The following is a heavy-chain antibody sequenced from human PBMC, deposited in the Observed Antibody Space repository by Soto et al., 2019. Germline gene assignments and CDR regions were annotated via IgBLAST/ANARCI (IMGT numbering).Heavy chain of an antibody. D-gene: IGHD2-21*02. V-gene: IGHV4-39*01. J-gene: IGHJ4*02. CDR1: GGSISSSSYY. CDR3: ARRGGVVTPRGLYY. CDR2: IYYSGST. Sequence: QLQLQESGPGLVKPSETLSLTCTVSGGSISSSSYYWGWIRQPPGKGLEWIGSIYYSGSTYYNPSLKSRVTISVDTPKTQFSLKLSSLTAADTAVYYCARRGGVVTPRGLYYWGQGTLVTVSS.